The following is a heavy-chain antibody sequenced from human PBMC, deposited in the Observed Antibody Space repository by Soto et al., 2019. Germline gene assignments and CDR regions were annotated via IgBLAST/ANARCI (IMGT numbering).Heavy chain of an antibody. CDR3: SRDATTGYSAAGDY. D-gene: IGHD1-26*01. Sequence: GGSLRLSCAASGFTFSTYAMSWVRQAPGKGLEWVSAISGSGGNSTFYGDSVKGRFTISRDNSKNTLYLQVNSLRAEDTAVYYCSRDATTGYSAAGDYWGQGTLVTVSS. V-gene: IGHV3-23*01. J-gene: IGHJ4*02. CDR1: GFTFSTYA. CDR2: ISGSGGNST.